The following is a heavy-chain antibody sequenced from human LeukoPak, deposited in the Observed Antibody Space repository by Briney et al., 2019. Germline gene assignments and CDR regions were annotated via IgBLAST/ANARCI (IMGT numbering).Heavy chain of an antibody. D-gene: IGHD1-26*01. CDR1: GGSFSGYY. CDR2: INHSGST. CDR3: ARGGVRKWELLFMGFDL. J-gene: IGHJ5*02. Sequence: SETLSLTCAVYGGSFSGYYWSWIRQPPGKGLEWIGEINHSGSTNYNPSLKSRVTISVDTSKNQFSLKLSSVTAADTAVYYCARGGVRKWELLFMGFDLWGQGTLVTVSS. V-gene: IGHV4-34*01.